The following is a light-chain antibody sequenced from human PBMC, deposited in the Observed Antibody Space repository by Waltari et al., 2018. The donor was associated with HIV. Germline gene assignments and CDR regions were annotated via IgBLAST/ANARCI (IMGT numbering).Light chain of an antibody. V-gene: IGKV3-15*01. J-gene: IGKJ2*01. CDR2: EAA. Sequence: VMTHSPPARSVERRQGDTLTSRASQSISAKVAWYQQRPGQAPRLFIYEAATRPTGIPARFSGSGSATEFTLTISSLQSEDFAAYFCQQYDSGPRGITFGQGTMLEIK. CDR3: QQYDSGPRGIT. CDR1: QSISAK.